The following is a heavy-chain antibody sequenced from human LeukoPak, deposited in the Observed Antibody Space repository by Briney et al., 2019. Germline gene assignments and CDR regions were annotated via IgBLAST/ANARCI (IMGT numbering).Heavy chain of an antibody. V-gene: IGHV3-74*01. J-gene: IGHJ4*02. CDR3: ARYVVASACFDS. CDR2: MNSDGTIT. Sequence: RGSLRLSCAASGFTLSGYWMHWVRQAPGEGLVWVSRMNSDGTITTYADSVRGRFTISRDNAKNTLYLQMSSLRAEDTAVYYCARYVVASACFDSWGQGTPVTVSS. CDR1: GFTLSGYW. D-gene: IGHD2-21*01.